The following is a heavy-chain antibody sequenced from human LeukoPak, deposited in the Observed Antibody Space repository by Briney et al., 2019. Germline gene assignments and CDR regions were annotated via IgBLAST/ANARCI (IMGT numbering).Heavy chain of an antibody. CDR3: ARDQLAATTVYYYYGMDV. CDR2: ISSSSSYI. D-gene: IGHD2-15*01. Sequence: GSLRLSCAASGFTFSSYSMNWVRQAPGKGLEWVSSISSSSSYIYYADSVKGRFTISRDNAKNSLYLQMNSLRAEDTAVYYCARDQLAATTVYYYYGMDVWGQGTTVTVSS. CDR1: GFTFSSYS. V-gene: IGHV3-21*01. J-gene: IGHJ6*02.